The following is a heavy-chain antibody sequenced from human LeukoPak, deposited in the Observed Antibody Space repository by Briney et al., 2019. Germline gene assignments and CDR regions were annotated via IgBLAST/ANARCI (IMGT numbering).Heavy chain of an antibody. CDR1: GYTFTTYG. Sequence: GASVKVSCKVFGYTFTTYGISWVRQAPGQGLEWMGWISTYYGNTNYAQKLQGRVTMTAHTSTSTAYMELRSLRSDDTAVYYCARGIYFDYWGQGTLVTVSS. D-gene: IGHD1-26*01. J-gene: IGHJ4*02. CDR2: ISTYYGNT. V-gene: IGHV1-18*01. CDR3: ARGIYFDY.